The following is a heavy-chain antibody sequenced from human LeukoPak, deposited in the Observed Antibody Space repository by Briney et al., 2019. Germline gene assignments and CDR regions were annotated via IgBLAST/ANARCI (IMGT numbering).Heavy chain of an antibody. D-gene: IGHD3-10*01. V-gene: IGHV3-21*01. Sequence: GGSLRLSCAASGFTFSSYSMNWVRQAPGKGLEWVSSITSSSSYIYYADSLKGRFTISRDNAKNSLYLQMNSLRAEDTAVYYCASDRYYYGSGSYYSGAFDNWGQGTLVTVSS. J-gene: IGHJ4*02. CDR2: ITSSSSYI. CDR3: ASDRYYYGSGSYYSGAFDN. CDR1: GFTFSSYS.